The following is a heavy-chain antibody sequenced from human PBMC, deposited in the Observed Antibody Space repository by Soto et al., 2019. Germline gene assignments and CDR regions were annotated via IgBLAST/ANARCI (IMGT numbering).Heavy chain of an antibody. J-gene: IGHJ4*02. CDR2: ISYDGSNK. V-gene: IGHV3-30*18. D-gene: IGHD3-10*01. Sequence: QVQLVESGGGVVQPGRSLRLSCAASGFTFSSYGMHWVRQAPGKGLEWVAVISYDGSNKYYADSVKGRFTISRDNSKNTLYLQMNSLRAEDTGVYYCAKDRYYYGSWRYCSSFDYWGQGTLVTVSS. CDR1: GFTFSSYG. CDR3: AKDRYYYGSWRYCSSFDY.